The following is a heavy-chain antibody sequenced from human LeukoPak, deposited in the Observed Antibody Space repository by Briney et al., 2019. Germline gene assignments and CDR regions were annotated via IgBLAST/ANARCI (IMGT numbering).Heavy chain of an antibody. CDR1: GGTFSSYA. CDR3: ARGYKTSYGVRAWYYGMDV. V-gene: IGHV1-69*04. D-gene: IGHD4-17*01. J-gene: IGHJ6*02. Sequence: ASVKVSCKASGGTFSSYAISWVRQAPGQGLEWMGRIIPILGIANYAQKFQGRVTITADKSTSTAYMELSSVTAADTAVYYCARGYKTSYGVRAWYYGMDVWGRGTTVTVSS. CDR2: IIPILGIA.